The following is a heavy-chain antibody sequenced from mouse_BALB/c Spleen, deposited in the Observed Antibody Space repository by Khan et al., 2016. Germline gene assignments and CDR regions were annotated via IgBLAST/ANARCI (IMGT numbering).Heavy chain of an antibody. CDR2: INPGSSTI. CDR3: ARLLWLRAMDY. V-gene: IGHV4-2*02. D-gene: IGHD2-2*01. CDR1: GFDFSRYW. Sequence: EVKLLESGGGLVQPGGSLNLSCAASGFDFSRYWMSLARQAPGKGQEWIGEINPGSSTINYTPSLKDKFIISRDNAKNTLYLQMSKVRSEDTALYYCARLLWLRAMDYWGQGTSVTVSS. J-gene: IGHJ4*01.